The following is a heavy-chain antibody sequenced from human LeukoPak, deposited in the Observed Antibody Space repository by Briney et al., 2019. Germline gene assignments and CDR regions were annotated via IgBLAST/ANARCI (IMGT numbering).Heavy chain of an antibody. CDR2: ISYDGSNK. D-gene: IGHD6-13*01. CDR3: ARGAFIAAGGYFDY. CDR1: GFTFSSYA. Sequence: GRSLRLSCAASGFTFSSYAMHWVRQAPGKGLEWVAVISYDGSNKYYADSVKGRFTISRDNSKNTLYLQMNSLRAEDTAVYYCARGAFIAAGGYFDYWGQGTLVTVSS. J-gene: IGHJ4*02. V-gene: IGHV3-30-3*01.